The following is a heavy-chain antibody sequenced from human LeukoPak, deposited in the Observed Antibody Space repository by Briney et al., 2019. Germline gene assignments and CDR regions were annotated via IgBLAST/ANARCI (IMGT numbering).Heavy chain of an antibody. J-gene: IGHJ4*02. V-gene: IGHV3-33*01. CDR3: ARAPRGAVAGISDY. Sequence: GGSLRLSWAASGFTFSSYGMHWVRQAPGKGLEWVAVIWYDGSNKYYADSVKGRFTISRDNSKNTLYLQMNSLRAEDTAVYYCARAPRGAVAGISDYWGQGTLVTVSS. D-gene: IGHD6-19*01. CDR2: IWYDGSNK. CDR1: GFTFSSYG.